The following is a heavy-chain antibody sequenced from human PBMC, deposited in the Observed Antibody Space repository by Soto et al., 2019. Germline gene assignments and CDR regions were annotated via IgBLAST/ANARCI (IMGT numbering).Heavy chain of an antibody. CDR2: ISYDRSKT. CDR3: AKGRGPLEYYFDY. V-gene: IGHV3-30*18. J-gene: IGHJ4*02. Sequence: QVQLVESGGGVVQPGRSLRLSCAASGFTFSSYGMHWVRQVPGKGLEWVAVISYDRSKTYYTDSVKGRFTISRDNSKNTLDLQMSSLRAEDKAVYYCAKGRGPLEYYFDYWGQGTLVTVSS. D-gene: IGHD6-6*01. CDR1: GFTFSSYG.